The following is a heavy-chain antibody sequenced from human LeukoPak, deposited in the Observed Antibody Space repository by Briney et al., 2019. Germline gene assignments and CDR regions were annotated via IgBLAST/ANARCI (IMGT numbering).Heavy chain of an antibody. J-gene: IGHJ5*02. D-gene: IGHD3-10*01. CDR2: IYPGDSDT. Sequence: PGESLKISCEGSGYSFTSYWIGWVRQMPGKGLEWMGIIYPGDSDTRYSPSFQGQVTISADKSISTAYLQWSSLKASDTAMYYCARQNAHYYGSGSYASTWGQGTLVTVSS. CDR3: ARQNAHYYGSGSYAST. V-gene: IGHV5-51*01. CDR1: GYSFTSYW.